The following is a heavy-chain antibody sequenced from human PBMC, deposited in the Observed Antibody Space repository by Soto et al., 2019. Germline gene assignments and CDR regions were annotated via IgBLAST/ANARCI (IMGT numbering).Heavy chain of an antibody. CDR3: VGRVDSYYYVPD. D-gene: IGHD3-10*02. CDR1: GASVSSGSYY. CDR2: IYYSGST. V-gene: IGHV4-61*01. J-gene: IGHJ4*02. Sequence: QVQLQESGPGLVKPSETLSLTCTVSGASVSSGSYYWSWIRQPPGKGLEWIGHIYYSGSTSYNPSLRSRVAVSVDTSTNRFSLKLNSVIAEDTDVYFYVGRVDSYYYVPDWGQGTLVTVSS.